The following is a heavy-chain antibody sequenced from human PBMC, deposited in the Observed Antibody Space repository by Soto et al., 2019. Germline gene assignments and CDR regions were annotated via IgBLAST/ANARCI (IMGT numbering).Heavy chain of an antibody. V-gene: IGHV3-48*02. J-gene: IGHJ4*02. CDR2: ISSSSSTI. CDR3: ARPAGRVDYFDY. Sequence: EVQLVESGGGLVQPGGSLRLSCAASGFVFSTYSMNWVRQALGKGLEWVSYISSSSSTIYYADSVQGRFTISRDNAKNSLYLQVNSLRDEDTAVYYCARPAGRVDYFDYWGQGTLVTVSS. CDR1: GFVFSTYS. D-gene: IGHD2-15*01.